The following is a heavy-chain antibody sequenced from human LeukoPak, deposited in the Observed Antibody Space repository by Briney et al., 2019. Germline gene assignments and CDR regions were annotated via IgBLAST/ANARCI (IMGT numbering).Heavy chain of an antibody. V-gene: IGHV3-15*01. Sequence: GGSLRLSCAASGFTFSNAWMSWVRQAPGKGLEGVGRIKSKTDGGTTDYAAPVKGRFTISRDDSKTTLYLQMNSLKTEDTAVYYCTTTPRGYSGYDTTLTYFDYWGQGTLVTVSS. J-gene: IGHJ4*02. CDR3: TTTPRGYSGYDTTLTYFDY. D-gene: IGHD5-12*01. CDR1: GFTFSNAW. CDR2: IKSKTDGGTT.